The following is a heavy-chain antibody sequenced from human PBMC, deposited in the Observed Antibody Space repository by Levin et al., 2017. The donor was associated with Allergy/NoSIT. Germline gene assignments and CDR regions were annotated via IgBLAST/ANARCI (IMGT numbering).Heavy chain of an antibody. D-gene: IGHD2-2*01. CDR2: ISGTHNHI. CDR3: ARDTSHCTSSRCYLDYYYMDV. V-gene: IGHV3-21*01. CDR1: DFTFSTYH. Sequence: PGGSLRLSCAASDFTFSTYHMNWVRRAPGQGLEWISSISGTHNHIHYADSVKGRFTVSRDNAQNSLYLQMNSLRAEDTAVYYCARDTSHCTSSRCYLDYYYMDVWGKGTTVTVSS. J-gene: IGHJ6*03.